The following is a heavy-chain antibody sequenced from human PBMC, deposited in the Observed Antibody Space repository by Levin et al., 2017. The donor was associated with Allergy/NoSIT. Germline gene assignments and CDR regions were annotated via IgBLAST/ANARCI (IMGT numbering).Heavy chain of an antibody. CDR1: CGSISSSISY. V-gene: IGHV4-39*01. J-gene: IGHJ4*02. CDR3: ARQCYDILTGYYNFDY. CDR2: IYNSGST. Sequence: SQTLSLTCTVSCGSISSSISYWGWIRQAPGKGLEWIGSIYNSGSTYYNPSLKSRVTTSVDTSKNQFSLKLSSVTAADTAVYYCARQCYDILTGYYNFDYWGQGTQVTVSS. D-gene: IGHD3-9*01.